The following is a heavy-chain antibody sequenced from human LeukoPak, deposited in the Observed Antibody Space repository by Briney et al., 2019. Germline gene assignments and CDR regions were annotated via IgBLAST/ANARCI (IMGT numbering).Heavy chain of an antibody. J-gene: IGHJ4*02. D-gene: IGHD3-22*01. CDR1: GFTFSDYY. Sequence: PGGSLRLSCAASGFTFSDYYMSWIRQAPGKGLEWISYISSSSSYTNYADSVKGRFTISRDNAKNSLHLQMNSLRAEDTAVYYCARAAYYDSSGYPPVDWGQGTLVTVSS. V-gene: IGHV3-11*05. CDR3: ARAAYYDSSGYPPVD. CDR2: ISSSSSYT.